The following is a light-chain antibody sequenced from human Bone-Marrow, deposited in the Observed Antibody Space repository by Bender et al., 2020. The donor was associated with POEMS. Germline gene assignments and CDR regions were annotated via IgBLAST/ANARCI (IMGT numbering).Light chain of an antibody. V-gene: IGLV3-21*02. CDR1: NIGSNS. CDR2: DDS. J-gene: IGLJ3*02. CDR3: QVWDSASHHVV. Sequence: SYVLTQPPSVSVAPGETAKFTCGGNNIGSNSVHWYQQKPGRAPVMVVYDDSDRPSGIPERFSGSKSGNTATLTISRVEAGDEAAYFCQVWDSASHHVVFGGGTAVTVL.